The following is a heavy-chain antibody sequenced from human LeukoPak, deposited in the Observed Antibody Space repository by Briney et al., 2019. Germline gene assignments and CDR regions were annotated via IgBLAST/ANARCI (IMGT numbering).Heavy chain of an antibody. V-gene: IGHV3-23*01. CDR1: GFTLSSYE. CDR2: IGYSGGDT. CDR3: ARGPSGYHNT. D-gene: IGHD5-12*01. J-gene: IGHJ4*02. Sequence: GGSLRLSCTVSGFTLSSYEMTWFRQAPGKGLEWVSSIGYSGGDTHYADSVKGRFTISRDNSKNTLYLQLNSLRAEDTAVYYCARGPSGYHNTGGQGTLVTVSS.